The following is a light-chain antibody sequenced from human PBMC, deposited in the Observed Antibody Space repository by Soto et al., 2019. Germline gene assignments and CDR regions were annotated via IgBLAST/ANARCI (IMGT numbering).Light chain of an antibody. CDR1: QSISDW. CDR2: DAS. V-gene: IGKV1-5*01. CDR3: QEYKSAT. J-gene: IGKJ2*01. Sequence: DIQMTQSPSTLSASVGDRVTITCRASQSISDWVAWYQQKPGKAPKLLIYDASTLQSGVPSRFSGSGSGTEFTLTISSLQPDDFATYYCQEYKSATFGQGTKLEIE.